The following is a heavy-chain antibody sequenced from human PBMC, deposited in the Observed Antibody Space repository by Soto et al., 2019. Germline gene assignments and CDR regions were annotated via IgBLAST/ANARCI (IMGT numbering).Heavy chain of an antibody. CDR2: IYHSGST. CDR3: AREPRAKAAAGNNWFDP. V-gene: IGHV4-4*02. J-gene: IGHJ5*02. CDR1: GGSISSSNW. Sequence: SETLSLTCAVSGGSISSSNWWSWVRQPPGKGLEWIGEIYHSGSTNYNPSLKSRVSISVDKSKNQFSLKLSSVTAADTAVYYCAREPRAKAAAGNNWFDPWGQGTLVTVSS. D-gene: IGHD6-13*01.